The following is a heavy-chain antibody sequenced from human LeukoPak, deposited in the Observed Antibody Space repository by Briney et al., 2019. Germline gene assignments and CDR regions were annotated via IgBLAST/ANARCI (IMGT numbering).Heavy chain of an antibody. CDR1: GFNFGSYS. CDR3: AISLAARGDY. CDR2: ISGSGGST. Sequence: GGSLRLSCAASGFNFGSYSMTWVRQAPGKGLEWVSAISGSGGSTYYADSVKGRFTISRDNSKNTLYLQMNSLRAEDTAVYYCAISLAARGDYWGQGTLVTVSS. V-gene: IGHV3-23*01. D-gene: IGHD6-13*01. J-gene: IGHJ4*02.